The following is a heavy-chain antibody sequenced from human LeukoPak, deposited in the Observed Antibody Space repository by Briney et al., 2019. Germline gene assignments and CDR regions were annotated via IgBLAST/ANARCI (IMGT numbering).Heavy chain of an antibody. CDR3: AKDANYFHSGSYLIPFDF. D-gene: IGHD1-26*01. J-gene: IGHJ4*02. Sequence: GGSLRLSCAASGFTFSRNAMNWVRQAPGKGLEWVASISGNGTGTYYADSVKGRFNISRDNSKNTLYLQMNSLRTEDTAVYYCAKDANYFHSGSYLIPFDFWGQGTLVTVSS. V-gene: IGHV3-23*01. CDR1: GFTFSRNA. CDR2: ISGNGTGT.